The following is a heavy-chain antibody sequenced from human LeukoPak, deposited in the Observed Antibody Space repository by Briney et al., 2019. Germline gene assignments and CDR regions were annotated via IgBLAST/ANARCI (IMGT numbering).Heavy chain of an antibody. CDR2: IIPIFGTA. J-gene: IGHJ4*02. D-gene: IGHD3-22*01. CDR3: ARDLHYDSSGYRNFDY. V-gene: IGHV1-69*13. CDR1: GGTFSSYA. Sequence: SVKVSCKASGGTFSSYAISWVRQAPGQGLEWMGGIIPIFGTANYAQKFQGRVTITADESTSTAYMELSSLRSEDTAVYYCARDLHYDSSGYRNFDYWGQGTLVTVSS.